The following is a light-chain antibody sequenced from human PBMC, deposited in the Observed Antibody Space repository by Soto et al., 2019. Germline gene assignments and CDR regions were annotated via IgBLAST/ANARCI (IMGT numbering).Light chain of an antibody. CDR3: QRYGSSLT. CDR2: GAS. CDR1: QSVHNNY. V-gene: IGKV3-20*01. J-gene: IGKJ3*01. Sequence: EIVLTQSPGTLSLSPGERATLSCRASQSVHNNYLVWYQQKPGQAPRLLIYGASSSATGIQDRFSGSGSGTEFAFIIGRLEPEAFAVYFGQRYGSSLTFGPEAKVDV.